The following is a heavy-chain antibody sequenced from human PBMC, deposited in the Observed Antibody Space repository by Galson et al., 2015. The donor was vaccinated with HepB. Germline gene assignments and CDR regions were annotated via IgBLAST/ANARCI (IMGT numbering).Heavy chain of an antibody. CDR2: IYSDGSK. CDR1: GYTISNIY. CDR3: AKDQGDGYRNYYYYYGMDV. Sequence: SLRLSCAASGYTISNIYVSWVRQAPGKGLDWVSLIYSDGSKYYADSVKGRFTISRDNSKNTLYLQMNSLRPEDTAVYYCAKDQGDGYRNYYYYYGMDVWGQGTTVTVSS. J-gene: IGHJ6*02. V-gene: IGHV3-66*02. D-gene: IGHD5-24*01.